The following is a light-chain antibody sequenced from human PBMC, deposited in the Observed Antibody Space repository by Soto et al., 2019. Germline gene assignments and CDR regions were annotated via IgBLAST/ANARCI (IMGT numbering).Light chain of an antibody. V-gene: IGKV3-20*01. CDR2: GAS. CDR3: QQYGSSLWT. CDR1: PSVSSSY. Sequence: EIVLTQSPGTLSLSPGERATLSCRASPSVSSSYLAWYQQKPGQAPRLLIDGASSRATGIPDRFRGSGSGTDFTLTISRLEPEDVAVSYCQQYGSSLWTFGKGTKV. J-gene: IGKJ1*01.